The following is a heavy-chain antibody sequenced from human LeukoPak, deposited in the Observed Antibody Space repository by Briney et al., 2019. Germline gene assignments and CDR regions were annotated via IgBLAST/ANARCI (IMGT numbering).Heavy chain of an antibody. CDR2: IIPIFGTA. J-gene: IGHJ3*02. CDR1: GYTFTSYG. V-gene: IGHV1-69*06. D-gene: IGHD3-22*01. Sequence: ASVKVSCKASGYTFTSYGISWVRQAPGQGLEWMGGIIPIFGTANYAQKFQGRVTITADKSTSTAYMELSSLRSEDTAVYHCARFGRYYDSSGYPWGAFDIWGQGTMVTVSS. CDR3: ARFGRYYDSSGYPWGAFDI.